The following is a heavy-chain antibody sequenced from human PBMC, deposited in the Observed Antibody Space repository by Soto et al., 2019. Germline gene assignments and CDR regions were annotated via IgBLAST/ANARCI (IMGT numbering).Heavy chain of an antibody. CDR1: GFSFDTYN. CDR2: ISSGRPDI. Sequence: GGSLRLSCAASGFSFDTYNMNWVRQAPGKGLEWVSSISSGRPDIFYADSVRGRFTISRDDAKKSLFLQMSSLRADDSAVYFCARGSKDSYPGSRIFDFWGRGTLVTVSS. V-gene: IGHV3-21*04. CDR3: ARGSKDSYPGSRIFDF. D-gene: IGHD3-10*01. J-gene: IGHJ4*02.